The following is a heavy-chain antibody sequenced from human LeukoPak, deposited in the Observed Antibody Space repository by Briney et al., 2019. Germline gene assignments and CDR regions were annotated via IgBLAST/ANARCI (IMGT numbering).Heavy chain of an antibody. CDR2: ISSSSSYI. CDR1: GFTFSSYS. D-gene: IGHD1-26*01. V-gene: IGHV3-21*01. Sequence: GGSLRLSCAASGFTFSSYSMNCVRQAPGKGLEGVSSISSSSSYIYYADSVKGRFTISRDNAKNSLYLQMNSLRAEDTAVYYCGRVHSTSDRWGLPDYWGQGTLVTVSS. J-gene: IGHJ4*02. CDR3: GRVHSTSDRWGLPDY.